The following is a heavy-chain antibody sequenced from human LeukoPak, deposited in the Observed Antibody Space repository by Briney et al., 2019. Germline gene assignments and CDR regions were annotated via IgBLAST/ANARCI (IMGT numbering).Heavy chain of an antibody. CDR2: INAGNGNT. CDR3: ARQTYYYDSSGYSVAFEYFQH. D-gene: IGHD3-22*01. V-gene: IGHV1-3*01. J-gene: IGHJ1*01. Sequence: ASVKVSCKASGYTFTSYAMHWVRQAPGQRLEWMGWINAGNGNTKYSQKFQGRVTITRDTSASTAYMELSSLRSEDTAVYYCARQTYYYDSSGYSVAFEYFQHWGQGTLVTVSS. CDR1: GYTFTSYA.